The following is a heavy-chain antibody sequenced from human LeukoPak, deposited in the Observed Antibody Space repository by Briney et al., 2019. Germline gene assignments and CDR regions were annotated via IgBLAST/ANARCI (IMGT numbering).Heavy chain of an antibody. CDR2: ISAYNGNT. V-gene: IGHV1-18*01. J-gene: IGHJ4*02. CDR1: GYTFTSYG. CDR3: ARDLSKRGYSYGPGDY. D-gene: IGHD5-18*01. Sequence: ASVKVSCKASGYTFTSYGISWVRQAPGQGLEWMGWISAYNGNTNYAQKLQGGVTMTTDTSTSTAYMELRSLRSDDTAVYYCARDLSKRGYSYGPGDYWGQGTLVTVS.